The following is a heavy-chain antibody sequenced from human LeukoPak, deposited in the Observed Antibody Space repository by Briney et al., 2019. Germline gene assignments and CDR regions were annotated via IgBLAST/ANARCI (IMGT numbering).Heavy chain of an antibody. V-gene: IGHV3-21*01. CDR3: ARDGGGSLGY. J-gene: IGHJ4*02. Sequence: GRSLRLSCAASGFTFSSYSMNWVRQAPGKGLEWVSSISSSSSYIYYADSVKGRFTSSRDNAKNSLYLQMNSLRAEDTAVYYCARDGGGSLGYWGQGTLVTVSS. D-gene: IGHD2-15*01. CDR2: ISSSSSYI. CDR1: GFTFSSYS.